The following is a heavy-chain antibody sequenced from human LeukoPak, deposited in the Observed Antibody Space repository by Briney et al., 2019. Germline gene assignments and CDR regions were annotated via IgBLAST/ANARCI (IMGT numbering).Heavy chain of an antibody. V-gene: IGHV4-39*07. Sequence: SETLSLTCTVSGGSISSSSYYWGWIRQPPGKGLEWIGRIYYSGSTYYNPSLKGRVTISVDTSKNQFSLKLSSVTAADTAVYYCARDWGSGYDLLGYWGQGTRVTVSS. D-gene: IGHD5-12*01. CDR3: ARDWGSGYDLLGY. J-gene: IGHJ4*02. CDR2: IYYSGST. CDR1: GGSISSSSYY.